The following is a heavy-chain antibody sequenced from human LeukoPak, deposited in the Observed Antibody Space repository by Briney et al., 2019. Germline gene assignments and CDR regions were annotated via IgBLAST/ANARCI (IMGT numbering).Heavy chain of an antibody. Sequence: SETLSLTCAVYGGSFSGYYWSWIRQPPGKGLEWIGEINHSGSTNYNPSLKSRVTISVDTSKNQFSLKLSSVTAADTAVYYCARKLGYPTTRNWFDPWGQGTLVTVSS. CDR3: ARKLGYPTTRNWFDP. CDR1: GGSFSGYY. V-gene: IGHV4-34*01. D-gene: IGHD2-15*01. J-gene: IGHJ5*02. CDR2: INHSGST.